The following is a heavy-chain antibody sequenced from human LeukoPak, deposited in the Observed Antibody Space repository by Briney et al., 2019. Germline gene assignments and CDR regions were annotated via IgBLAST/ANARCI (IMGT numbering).Heavy chain of an antibody. CDR1: GYTFTSYA. Sequence: GASVKVSCKASGYTFTSYAMNWVRQAPGQRLEWMGWINGGNGNTKYSQNFQGRVTITRDTSASTAYMELSSLTSEDTAVYYCARDGIDILTGPLNSWGQGTLVTVSS. V-gene: IGHV1-3*01. J-gene: IGHJ4*02. CDR2: INGGNGNT. CDR3: ARDGIDILTGPLNS. D-gene: IGHD3-9*01.